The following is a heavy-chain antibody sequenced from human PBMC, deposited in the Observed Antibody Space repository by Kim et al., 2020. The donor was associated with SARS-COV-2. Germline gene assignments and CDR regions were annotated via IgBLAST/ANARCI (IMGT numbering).Heavy chain of an antibody. Sequence: GGSLRLSCAASGFTFSNAWMSWVRQAPGKGLEWVGRIKSKTDGGTTDYAAPVKGRFTISRDDSKNTLYLQMNSLKTEDTAVYYCTTRDGSGSYYNVYYYYGMDVWGQGTTVTVSS. J-gene: IGHJ6*02. D-gene: IGHD3-10*01. CDR2: IKSKTDGGTT. CDR3: TTRDGSGSYYNVYYYYGMDV. V-gene: IGHV3-15*01. CDR1: GFTFSNAW.